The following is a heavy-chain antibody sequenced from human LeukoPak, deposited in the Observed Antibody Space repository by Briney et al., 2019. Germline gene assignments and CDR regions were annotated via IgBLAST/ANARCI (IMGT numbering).Heavy chain of an antibody. D-gene: IGHD3-16*01. CDR2: INTDGSST. Sequence: GGSLRLSCAASGFTFSSYWMHWVRQAPGKGLVWVSRINTDGSSTSYADSVKGRFTISRDNAKNTLYLQMNSLRAEDTAVYYCARVARLGGYDYWGQGTLVTVSS. CDR1: GFTFSSYW. V-gene: IGHV3-74*01. CDR3: ARVARLGGYDY. J-gene: IGHJ4*02.